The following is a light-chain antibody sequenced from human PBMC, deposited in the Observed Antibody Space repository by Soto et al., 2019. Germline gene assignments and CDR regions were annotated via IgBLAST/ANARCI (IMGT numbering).Light chain of an antibody. J-gene: IGKJ5*01. Sequence: DIQMTQSPSYLLASVGDRVTLTCRASQSISTFLNWYQQKTGEAPKLLIYAASTLENGVPTRFSGTGSETEFTLTVSSLQPDDSATYYCQQYNDYITFGQGTRLEIK. CDR2: AAS. V-gene: IGKV1-5*01. CDR1: QSISTF. CDR3: QQYNDYIT.